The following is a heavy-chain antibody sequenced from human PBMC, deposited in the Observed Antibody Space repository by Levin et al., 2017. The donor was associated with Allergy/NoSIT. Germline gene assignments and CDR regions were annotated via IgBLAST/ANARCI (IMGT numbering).Heavy chain of an antibody. Sequence: SQTLSLTCTVSGGSISSSYWSWIRQPPGKGLEWIGYIYYSGSTNYNPSLKSRVTISVDTSKNQFSLKLSSVTAADTAVYYCARVRGSQLGRNYYYYGMDVWGQGTTVTVSS. V-gene: IGHV4-59*01. CDR2: IYYSGST. J-gene: IGHJ6*02. CDR1: GGSISSSY. CDR3: ARVRGSQLGRNYYYYGMDV. D-gene: IGHD6-13*01.